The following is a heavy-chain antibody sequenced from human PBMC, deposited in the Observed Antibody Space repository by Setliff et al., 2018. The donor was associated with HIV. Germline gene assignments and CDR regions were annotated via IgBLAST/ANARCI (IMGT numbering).Heavy chain of an antibody. J-gene: IGHJ3*01. CDR2: IWFDGSNK. CDR1: GVTFSSYG. CDR3: ARDQRLWFGEYGGSFDV. Sequence: GGSLRLSCEASGVTFSSYGMHWVRQAPGKGLEWVALIWFDGSNKYYTESVKGRFTISRDKSKNMLYLQMNSLRADDTALYYCARDQRLWFGEYGGSFDVWGQGTMVTVSS. D-gene: IGHD3-10*01. V-gene: IGHV3-33*01.